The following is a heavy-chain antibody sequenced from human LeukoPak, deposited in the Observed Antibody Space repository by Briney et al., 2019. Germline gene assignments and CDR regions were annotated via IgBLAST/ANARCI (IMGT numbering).Heavy chain of an antibody. V-gene: IGHV4-28*03. D-gene: IGHD1-26*01. CDR3: ARAGSGSYDDAFDI. CDR2: IYYSGST. J-gene: IGHJ3*02. CDR1: GSSISSSNW. Sequence: SETLSLTCTVSGSSISSSNWWGWIRQPPGKGLEWIGYIYYSGSTYYNPSLKSRVTMSVDTSKNQISLKLSSVTAADTAVYYCARAGSGSYDDAFDIWGQGTMVTVSS.